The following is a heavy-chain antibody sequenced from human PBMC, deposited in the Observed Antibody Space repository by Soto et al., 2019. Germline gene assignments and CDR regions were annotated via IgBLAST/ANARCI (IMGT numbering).Heavy chain of an antibody. CDR2: ISGSGGST. CDR1: GFTFSSYA. V-gene: IGHV3-23*01. D-gene: IGHD2-15*01. Sequence: EVQLLESGGGLVQPGGSLRLSCAASGFTFSSYAMSWVRQALGKGLEWVSAISGSGGSTYYADSVKGRFTISRDNSKNTLYLQMNSLRAEDTAVYYCAKSRLCSGGSCYSFDYWGQGTLVTVSS. CDR3: AKSRLCSGGSCYSFDY. J-gene: IGHJ4*02.